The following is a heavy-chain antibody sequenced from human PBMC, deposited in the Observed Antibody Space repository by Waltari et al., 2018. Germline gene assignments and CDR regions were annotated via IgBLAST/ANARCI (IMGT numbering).Heavy chain of an antibody. V-gene: IGHV1-69*12. CDR1: GGTFSSYA. CDR2: HIPIFGTA. CDR3: ARDGRAVGAPQYWYFDL. J-gene: IGHJ2*01. Sequence: QVQLVQSGAEVKKPGSSVKVSCKASGGTFSSYAISWVRQAPGQGLEWMGGHIPIFGTANYAQRFHDRVTIPADESTSTAYMELSSLRSEDTAVYYCARDGRAVGAPQYWYFDLWGRGTLVTVSS. D-gene: IGHD1-26*01.